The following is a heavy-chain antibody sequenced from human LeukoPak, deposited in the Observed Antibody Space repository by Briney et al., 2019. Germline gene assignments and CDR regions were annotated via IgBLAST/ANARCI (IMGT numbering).Heavy chain of an antibody. V-gene: IGHV3-21*04. CDR2: ITSSSSYI. D-gene: IGHD3-3*01. CDR3: SRDLGGFGDYNFLSGSDY. J-gene: IGHJ4*02. Sequence: GGSLRLSCAASGLTYISFSINWVSQAPGKGLDWVSSITSSSSYIYYADSVKGRFTVSRDNARRSLYLQINSLRAEDTAVYYCSRDLGGFGDYNFLSGSDYWGQGALVTVSS. CDR1: GLTYISFS.